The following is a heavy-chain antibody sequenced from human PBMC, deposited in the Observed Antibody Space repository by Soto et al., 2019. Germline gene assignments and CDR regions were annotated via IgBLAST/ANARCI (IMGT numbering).Heavy chain of an antibody. CDR3: ARDWFNRWGILTNSFNYYYGMDV. J-gene: IGHJ6*02. CDR2: INHSGST. CDR1: GGSFSGYY. D-gene: IGHD3-16*01. Sequence: SETLSLTCAVYGGSFSGYYWSWIRQPPGKGLEWIGEINHSGSTNYNPSLKSRVTISVDTSKNQFSLKLSSVTAADTAVYYCARDWFNRWGILTNSFNYYYGMDVWGQGATVTVSS. V-gene: IGHV4-34*01.